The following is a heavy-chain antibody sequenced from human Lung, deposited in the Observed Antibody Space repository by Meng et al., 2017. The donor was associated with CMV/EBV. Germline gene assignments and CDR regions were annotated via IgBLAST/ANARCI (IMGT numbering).Heavy chain of an antibody. CDR3: AYTYDFWSGYYPPGMDV. Sequence: ASVKVSCKASGYTFTGYYMHWVRQAPGQGLEWMGWINPNSGGTNYAQKFQGRVTMTRDTSISTAYMELSRLRSDDTAVYYCAYTYDFWSGYYPPGMDVWGQGTTVTVSS. V-gene: IGHV1-2*02. D-gene: IGHD3-3*01. J-gene: IGHJ6*02. CDR1: GYTFTGYY. CDR2: INPNSGGT.